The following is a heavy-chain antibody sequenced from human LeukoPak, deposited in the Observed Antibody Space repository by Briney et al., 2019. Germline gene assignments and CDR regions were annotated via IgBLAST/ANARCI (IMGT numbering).Heavy chain of an antibody. J-gene: IGHJ4*02. CDR2: ISSSSSYI. Sequence: KPGGSLRLSCAASGFTFSSYSMSWVRQAPGKGLKCVSSISSSSSYIYYADSVKGRFTISRDNAKNSLYLQMNSPRAEDTAVYYCARPLVRALTPQDYWGQGTLVTVSS. V-gene: IGHV3-21*01. CDR3: ARPLVRALTPQDY. CDR1: GFTFSSYS. D-gene: IGHD3-10*01.